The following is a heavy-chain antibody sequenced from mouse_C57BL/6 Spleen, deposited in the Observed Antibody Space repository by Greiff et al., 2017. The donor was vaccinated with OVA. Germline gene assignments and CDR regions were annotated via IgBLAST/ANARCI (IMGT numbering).Heavy chain of an antibody. J-gene: IGHJ4*01. V-gene: IGHV2-2*01. CDR2: IWSGGST. Sequence: QVQLQQSGPGLVQPSQSLSITCTVSGFSLTSYGVHWVRQSPGKGLEWLGVIWSGGSTDYNAAFISRLSISKDNSKSQVFFKMNSLQADDTTIYYCASRTPSYYSNYGYAMDYWGQGTSVTVSS. D-gene: IGHD2-5*01. CDR3: ASRTPSYYSNYGYAMDY. CDR1: GFSLTSYG.